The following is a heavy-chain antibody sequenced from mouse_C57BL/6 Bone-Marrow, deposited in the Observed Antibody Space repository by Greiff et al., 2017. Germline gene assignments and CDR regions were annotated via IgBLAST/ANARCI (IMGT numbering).Heavy chain of an antibody. CDR1: GYSFTDYN. CDR3: ARSRWLLPWFAY. J-gene: IGHJ3*01. D-gene: IGHD2-3*01. Sequence: EVHLVESGPELVKPGASVKISCKASGYSFTDYNMNWVKQSNGKSLEWIGVINPNYGTTSYNQKFKGKATLTVDQSSSTAYMQLNSLTSEDSAVYYCARSRWLLPWFAYWGQGTLVTVSA. V-gene: IGHV1-39*01. CDR2: INPNYGTT.